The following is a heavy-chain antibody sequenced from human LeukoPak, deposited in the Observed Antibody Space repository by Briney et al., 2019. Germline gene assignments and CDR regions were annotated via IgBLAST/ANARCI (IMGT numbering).Heavy chain of an antibody. D-gene: IGHD6-6*01. CDR1: GYTFTGYY. V-gene: IGHV1-2*02. J-gene: IGHJ4*02. CDR2: INPNSGGT. CDR3: ARSPYEARPLDYFDY. Sequence: ASVKVSCKASGYTFTGYYMHWVRQAPGQGLEWMGWINPNSGGTSYAQKFQGRVTMTRDTSISTAYMKLSRLRSDDTAVYYCARSPYEARPLDYFDYWGQGTLVTVSS.